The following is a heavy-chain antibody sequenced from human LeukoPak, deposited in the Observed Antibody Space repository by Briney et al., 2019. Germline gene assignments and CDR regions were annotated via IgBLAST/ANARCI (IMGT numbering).Heavy chain of an antibody. CDR2: INHSGST. CDR3: ARGFGVVPAAPRGLHRGYYFDY. Sequence: PSETLSLTCTVSGGSISGGGYYWSWIRQPPGKGLEWIGEINHSGSTNYNPSLKSRVTISVDTSKNQFSLKLSSVTAADTAVYYCARGFGVVPAAPRGLHRGYYFDYWGQGTLVTVSS. CDR1: GGSISGGGYY. D-gene: IGHD2-2*01. J-gene: IGHJ4*02. V-gene: IGHV4-34*01.